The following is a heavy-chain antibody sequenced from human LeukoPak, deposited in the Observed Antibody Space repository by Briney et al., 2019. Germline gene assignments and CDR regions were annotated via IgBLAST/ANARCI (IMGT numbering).Heavy chain of an antibody. Sequence: SETLSLTCAVYGGSFSGYYWSWIRQPPGKGLEWIGEINHSGSTNCNPSLKSRVTISVDTSKNQFSLKLSSVTAADTAVYYCASRIAAAGRRYFQHWGQGTLVTVSS. CDR2: INHSGST. V-gene: IGHV4-34*01. D-gene: IGHD6-13*01. J-gene: IGHJ1*01. CDR3: ASRIAAAGRRYFQH. CDR1: GGSFSGYY.